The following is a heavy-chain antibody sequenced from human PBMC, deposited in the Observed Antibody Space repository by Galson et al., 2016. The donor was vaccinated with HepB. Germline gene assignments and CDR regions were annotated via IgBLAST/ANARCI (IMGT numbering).Heavy chain of an antibody. CDR2: INWNSGNI. J-gene: IGHJ5*02. V-gene: IGHV3-9*01. CDR1: GFSFGDNA. Sequence: SLRLSCAASGFSFGDNAMHWVRQAPGKGLEWVSGINWNSGNIDYADSVKGRFTISRDNAKNSLFLQMNSLRAEDTALYYCAKVGYCSSSSCYAFDQWGQGTLVTVSS. D-gene: IGHD2-2*01. CDR3: AKVGYCSSSSCYAFDQ.